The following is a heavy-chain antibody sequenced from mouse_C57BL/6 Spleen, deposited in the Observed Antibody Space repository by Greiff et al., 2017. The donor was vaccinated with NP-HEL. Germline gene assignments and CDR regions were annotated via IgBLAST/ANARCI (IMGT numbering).Heavy chain of an antibody. D-gene: IGHD1-2*01. CDR3: ARYFTTAWYFDV. Sequence: QVQLQQPGAELVMPGASVKLSCKASGYTFTSYWMHWVKQRPGQGLEWIGEIDPSDSYTNYNQKFKGKSTLTVDKSSSTAYMQLSSLTSEESAVYYCARYFTTAWYFDVWGTGTTVTVSS. J-gene: IGHJ1*03. V-gene: IGHV1-69*01. CDR2: IDPSDSYT. CDR1: GYTFTSYW.